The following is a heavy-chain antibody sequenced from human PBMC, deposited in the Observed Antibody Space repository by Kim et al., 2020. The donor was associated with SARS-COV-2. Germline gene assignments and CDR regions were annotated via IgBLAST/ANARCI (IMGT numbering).Heavy chain of an antibody. CDR1: GGSISSSSYY. J-gene: IGHJ4*02. Sequence: SETLSLTCTVSGGSISSSSYYWGWIRQPPGKGLEWIGSIYYSGSTYYNPSLKSRVTISVDTSKNQFSLKLSSVTAADTAVYYCARDGVVGATPFDYWGQG. CDR3: ARDGVVGATPFDY. D-gene: IGHD1-26*01. V-gene: IGHV4-39*07. CDR2: IYYSGST.